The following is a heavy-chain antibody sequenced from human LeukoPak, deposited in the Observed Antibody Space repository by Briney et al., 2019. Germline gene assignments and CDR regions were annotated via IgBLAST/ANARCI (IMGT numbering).Heavy chain of an antibody. CDR3: ARVGQQLVNWFDP. Sequence: SETLSHTCAVYGGSFSGYYWSWIRQPPGKGLEWIGEINHSGSTNYNPSLKSRVTISVDTSKNQFSLKLSSVTAADTAVYYCARVGQQLVNWFDPWGQGTLVTVSS. V-gene: IGHV4-34*01. D-gene: IGHD6-13*01. CDR1: GGSFSGYY. CDR2: INHSGST. J-gene: IGHJ5*02.